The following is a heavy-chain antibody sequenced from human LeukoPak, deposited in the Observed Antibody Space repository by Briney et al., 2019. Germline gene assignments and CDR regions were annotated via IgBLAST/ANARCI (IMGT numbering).Heavy chain of an antibody. CDR1: GFTFSSYE. J-gene: IGHJ6*02. V-gene: IGHV3-48*03. D-gene: IGHD3-22*01. Sequence: PGGSLRLSCSASGFTFSSYEMNWVRQAPGKGLEWISYIPSSGSSTYYADSVKGRFTISRDNAKKSLYLQMNSLRAEDTAVYYCARDTYFYDSSGYYHYYSMDVWGQGTTVTVSS. CDR2: IPSSGSST. CDR3: ARDTYFYDSSGYYHYYSMDV.